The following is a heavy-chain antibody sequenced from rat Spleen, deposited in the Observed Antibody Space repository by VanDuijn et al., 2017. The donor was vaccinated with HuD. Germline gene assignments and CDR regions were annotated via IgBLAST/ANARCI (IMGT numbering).Heavy chain of an antibody. CDR1: GFTFSNYG. CDR2: IVYDGSRI. CDR3: AKSSYPLYYFDY. D-gene: IGHD1-2*01. V-gene: IGHV5-29*01. Sequence: EVQLVESGGGLVQPGRSLKLSCAASGFTFSNYGMAWVRQAPTKGLEWVATIVYDGSRIYYRDSVKGRFTISRDNAKGTLYLQMDSLRSEDTATYYCAKSSYPLYYFDYWGQGTLVTVSS. J-gene: IGHJ3*01.